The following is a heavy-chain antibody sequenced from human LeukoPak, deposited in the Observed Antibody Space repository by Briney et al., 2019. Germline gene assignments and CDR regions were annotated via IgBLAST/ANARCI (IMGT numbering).Heavy chain of an antibody. CDR3: AKNYYGSGTMGGY. J-gene: IGHJ4*02. Sequence: GGSLRLSCAASGFTFSSFTMTWVRQAPGKGLEWVSTIGGSGASTYYAGSVKGRSTVSRDNSKNTLSLQMNSLRAEDSAIYYCAKNYYGSGTMGGYWGQGTLVTVSS. V-gene: IGHV3-23*01. D-gene: IGHD3-10*01. CDR1: GFTFSSFT. CDR2: IGGSGAST.